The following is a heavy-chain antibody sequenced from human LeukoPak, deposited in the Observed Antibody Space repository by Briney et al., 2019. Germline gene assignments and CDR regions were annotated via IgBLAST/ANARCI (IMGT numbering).Heavy chain of an antibody. J-gene: IGHJ4*02. CDR1: GFTFSSYA. V-gene: IGHV3-23*01. CDR2: ISGSGGST. D-gene: IGHD3-22*01. CDR3: AKDGSSGYCPYYFDS. Sequence: GGSLRLSCAASGFTFSSYAMSWVRQAPGKGLEWVSAISGSGGSTYYADSVKGRFTISRDNSKNMLYLQMNSLRTEDTAVYYCAKDGSSGYCPYYFDSWGQGTLVTVSS.